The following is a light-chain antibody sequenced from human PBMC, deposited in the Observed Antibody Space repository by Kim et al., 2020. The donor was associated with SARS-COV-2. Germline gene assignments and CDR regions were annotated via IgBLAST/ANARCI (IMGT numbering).Light chain of an antibody. CDR2: GAS. V-gene: IGKV3D-15*03. CDR1: QSVSSN. CDR3: QQYNIWPAWS. Sequence: EIVMTQSPATLSVSPGERATLSCRASQSVSSNLAWYQQKPGQAPRLLIYGASIRATGIPARFSGSRSGTEFTLSISILQSEDFAVYYCQQYNIWPAWSFGQETKVGIK. J-gene: IGKJ1*01.